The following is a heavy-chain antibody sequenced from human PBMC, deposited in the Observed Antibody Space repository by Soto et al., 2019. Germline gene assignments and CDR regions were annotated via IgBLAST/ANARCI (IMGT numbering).Heavy chain of an antibody. CDR1: GFTFSSFG. V-gene: IGHV3-33*01. D-gene: IGHD3-3*01. CDR3: ARDASYYSLWSGYYPSRNGMDV. CDR2: IWYDGSKK. J-gene: IGHJ6*02. Sequence: QVQVVESGGGVVQPGRSLRLSCAASGFTFSSFGMHWVRQAPGKGLEWVPLIWYDGSKKSYGDSVKGRFTISRDNSRNTVYLQMNSLRADDTAVYYCARDASYYSLWSGYYPSRNGMDVWGQGTTVTVS.